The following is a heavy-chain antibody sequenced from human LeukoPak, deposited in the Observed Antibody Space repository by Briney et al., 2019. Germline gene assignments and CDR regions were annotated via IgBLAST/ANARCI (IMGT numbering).Heavy chain of an antibody. CDR2: ISGSGGST. V-gene: IGHV3-23*01. J-gene: IGHJ5*02. CDR3: ARDHSSSRLGSGAWFDP. D-gene: IGHD6-13*01. CDR1: RFTFSSYA. Sequence: GGSLRLSCAASRFTFSSYAMSWVRQAPGKGLEWVSGISGSGGSTYYAESVKGRFTISRDNSKNTLYLQMNSLRAEDTAVYYCARDHSSSRLGSGAWFDPWGQGTLVTVSS.